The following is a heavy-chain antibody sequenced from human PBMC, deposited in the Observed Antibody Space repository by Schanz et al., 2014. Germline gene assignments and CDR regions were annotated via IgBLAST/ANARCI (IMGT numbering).Heavy chain of an antibody. D-gene: IGHD3-10*01. J-gene: IGHJ4*02. Sequence: EVQLVESGGGLVQPGGSLRLSCAASGFTFSTSTMHWVRQAPGKGLEYVSSISSKGDMTFYGNSVKGRFTISRDNSKNTLYLQMSSLTTEDTAVYYCARGGFGEVSYFDYWGQGTLVTVSS. CDR3: ARGGFGEVSYFDY. CDR1: GFTFSTST. CDR2: ISSKGDMT. V-gene: IGHV3-64*01.